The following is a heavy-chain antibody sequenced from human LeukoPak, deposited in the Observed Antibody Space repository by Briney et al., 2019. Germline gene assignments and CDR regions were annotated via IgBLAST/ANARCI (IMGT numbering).Heavy chain of an antibody. CDR1: GFTFSDYY. Sequence: GGSLRLSCAASGFTFSDYYMSWIRQAPGKGLEWVSYISSSGSTIYYADSVKGRFTISRDNAKNSLYLQMNSLRAEDTAVYYCARPDYYGSGSLDAFDIWGQGTMVTVSS. J-gene: IGHJ3*02. D-gene: IGHD3-10*01. CDR3: ARPDYYGSGSLDAFDI. CDR2: ISSSGSTI. V-gene: IGHV3-11*01.